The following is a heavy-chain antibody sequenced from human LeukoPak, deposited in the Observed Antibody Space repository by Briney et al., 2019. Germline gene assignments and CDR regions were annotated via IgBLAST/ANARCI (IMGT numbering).Heavy chain of an antibody. J-gene: IGHJ4*02. V-gene: IGHV4-4*07. CDR2: IYTSGST. CDR1: CGSISSYY. Sequence: SETLSLTCTVSCGSISSYYRSWIRQPDGKGLEWIGRIYTSGSTNYNPSLKSRVTMSVDTSKNQFSLKLSSVTAADTAVYYCARDIGNTGYDELDYWGQGTLVTVSS. D-gene: IGHD5-12*01. CDR3: ARDIGNTGYDELDY.